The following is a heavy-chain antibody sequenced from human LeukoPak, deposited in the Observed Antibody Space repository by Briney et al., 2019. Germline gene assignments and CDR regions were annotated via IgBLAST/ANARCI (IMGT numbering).Heavy chain of an antibody. CDR1: GGSISSYY. CDR3: ARGYDNDWELQYFRR. CDR2: IYYSGGT. V-gene: IGHV4-59*01. Sequence: SETLSLTCTVSGGSISSYYWSWIRQPPGKGLEWIGYIYYSGGTSYNPSLKSRVTISVDTSKNQFSLNLRSVTPADTAVYYCARGYDNDWELQYFRRWGQGTLITVSS. D-gene: IGHD3-9*01. J-gene: IGHJ1*01.